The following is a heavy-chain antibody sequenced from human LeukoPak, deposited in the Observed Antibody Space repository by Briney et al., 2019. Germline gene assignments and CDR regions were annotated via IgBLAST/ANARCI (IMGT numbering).Heavy chain of an antibody. V-gene: IGHV3-9*01. CDR1: GFTFDDYA. CDR3: ARRTGAFDI. D-gene: IGHD3-10*01. J-gene: IGHJ3*02. Sequence: GGSLRLSCAASGFTFDDYAMHWVRQAPGKGLEWVSGISWNSGSIGYADSVKGRFTISRDNAKNSLYLQMNSLRAEDTALYYCARRTGAFDIWGQGTMVTVSS. CDR2: ISWNSGSI.